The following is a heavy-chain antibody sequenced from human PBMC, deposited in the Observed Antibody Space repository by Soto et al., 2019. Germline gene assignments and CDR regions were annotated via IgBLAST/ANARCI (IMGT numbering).Heavy chain of an antibody. D-gene: IGHD3-16*01. J-gene: IGHJ5*01. CDR3: ARSSGGVSGRTREGTNWFAS. Sequence: ASVKVSCKAPGDTFTSYYMHWVRQAPGHGLAWMGVINPNGGSTRFAQKFQRRVTMTSDTSTSTVYMELRGLTSEDTAGYYRARSSGGVSGRTREGTNWFASWGQGTRVIVSS. V-gene: IGHV1-46*01. CDR2: INPNGGST. CDR1: GDTFTSYY.